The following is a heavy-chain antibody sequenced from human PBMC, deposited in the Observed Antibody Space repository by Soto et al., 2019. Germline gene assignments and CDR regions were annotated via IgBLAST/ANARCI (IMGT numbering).Heavy chain of an antibody. CDR2: IKQDGSEK. CDR3: AREKRYSSGWLYYYGMDV. V-gene: IGHV3-7*05. Sequence: PGGSLRLSCAASGFTFSSYWMSWVRQAPGKGLEWVANIKQDGSEKYYVDSVKGRFTISRDNAKNSLYLQMNSLRAEDTAVYYCAREKRYSSGWLYYYGMDVWGQGTTVTVSS. D-gene: IGHD6-19*01. CDR1: GFTFSSYW. J-gene: IGHJ6*02.